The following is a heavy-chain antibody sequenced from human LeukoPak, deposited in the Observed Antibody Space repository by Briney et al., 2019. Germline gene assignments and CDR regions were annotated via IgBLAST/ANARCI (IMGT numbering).Heavy chain of an antibody. Sequence: GRSLRLSCAASGFTFSSYGMHWVRQAPGKGLEWVAVISYDGSNKYYADSVKGRFTISRDNSKNTLYLQMNSLRAEDTAVYYCGNSGGSGSYYQYYYYYGMDVWGQGTTVTVSS. V-gene: IGHV3-30*18. D-gene: IGHD1-26*01. CDR1: GFTFSSYG. CDR2: ISYDGSNK. J-gene: IGHJ6*02. CDR3: GNSGGSGSYYQYYYYYGMDV.